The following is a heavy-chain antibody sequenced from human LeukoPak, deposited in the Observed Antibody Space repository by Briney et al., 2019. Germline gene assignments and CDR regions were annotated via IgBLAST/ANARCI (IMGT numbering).Heavy chain of an antibody. CDR2: IDHSGNT. CDR1: GGSFRGYY. CDR3: AKGHYFDSSGAYSYNDH. Sequence: PSETLSLTCAVYGGSFRGYYWSWIRQPPGKGLEWIGEIDHSGNTNYNASLKSRVTISLDTSKNHFSLRLTSVTAADTAVYYCAKGHYFDSSGAYSYNDHWGQGILVTVSS. D-gene: IGHD3-22*01. V-gene: IGHV4-34*01. J-gene: IGHJ4*02.